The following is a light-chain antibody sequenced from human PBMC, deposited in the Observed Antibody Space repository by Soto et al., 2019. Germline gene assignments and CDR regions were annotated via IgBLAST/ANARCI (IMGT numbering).Light chain of an antibody. CDR1: QNIDSY. CDR3: QQSYSSPPT. CDR2: DAS. V-gene: IGKV1-39*01. Sequence: DIQMTQSPPALSASVGDRVTITCRASQNIDSYLNWYQQKPGKAPELLIHDASSLQSGVPSRFSGSGSGTYFTLTVSSLQPEDFAVYYCQQSYSSPPTFGQGTKVEIK. J-gene: IGKJ1*01.